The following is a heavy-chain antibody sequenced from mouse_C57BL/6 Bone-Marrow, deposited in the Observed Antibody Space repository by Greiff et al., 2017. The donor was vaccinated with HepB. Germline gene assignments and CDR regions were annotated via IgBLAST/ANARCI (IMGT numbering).Heavy chain of an antibody. CDR3: AATVVGPYFDY. Sequence: EVQGVESGGGLVQPGGSLSLSCAASGFTFTDYYMSWVRQPPGKALEWLGFIRNKANGYTTEYSASVKGRFTISRDNSQSILYLQMNALRAEDSATYYCAATVVGPYFDYWGQGTTLTVSS. J-gene: IGHJ2*01. CDR1: GFTFTDYY. D-gene: IGHD1-1*01. CDR2: IRNKANGYTT. V-gene: IGHV7-3*01.